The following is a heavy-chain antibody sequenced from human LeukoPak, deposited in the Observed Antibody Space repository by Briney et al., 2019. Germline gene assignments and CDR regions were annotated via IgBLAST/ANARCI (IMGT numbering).Heavy chain of an antibody. CDR3: AKGVRLWFAFYFDY. D-gene: IGHD3-10*01. Sequence: PGGPPRLSCAASGFTFSNYAMTWVRQAPGKGLEWVSSISGNSANTYYADSVKGRFTVSRANSKNILYLQMNSLRVEDTAVYFCAKGVRLWFAFYFDYWGQGTLATVSS. J-gene: IGHJ4*02. V-gene: IGHV3-23*01. CDR1: GFTFSNYA. CDR2: ISGNSANT.